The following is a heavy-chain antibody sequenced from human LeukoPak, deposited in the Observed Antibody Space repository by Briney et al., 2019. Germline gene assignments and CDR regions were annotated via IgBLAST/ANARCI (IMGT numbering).Heavy chain of an antibody. V-gene: IGHV3-30*02. D-gene: IGHD3-22*01. CDR2: IRYDGSNK. J-gene: IGHJ4*02. CDR1: GFTFSSYG. CDR3: AKGGYYYDSSADY. Sequence: TGGSLRLSCAAPGFTFSSYGMHWVRQAPGKGLEWVAFIRYDGSNKYYADSVKGRFTISRDNSKNTLYLQMNSLRPEDTAVYYCAKGGYYYDSSADYWGQGTLVTVSS.